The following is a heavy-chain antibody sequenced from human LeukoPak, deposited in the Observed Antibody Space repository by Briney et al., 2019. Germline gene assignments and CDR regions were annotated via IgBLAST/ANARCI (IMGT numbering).Heavy chain of an antibody. CDR1: GFIFSDHA. Sequence: GGSLGLSCAASGFIFSDHAMNWVRQAPGKGLEWVAMISYDGSRKYYADSVKGRFTISRDNFQNTLYLQMNSLRPGDTAVYSCARDRGSMVTTSGAFDIWGQGTMVIVSS. V-gene: IGHV3-30*04. CDR3: ARDRGSMVTTSGAFDI. J-gene: IGHJ3*02. CDR2: ISYDGSRK. D-gene: IGHD4-17*01.